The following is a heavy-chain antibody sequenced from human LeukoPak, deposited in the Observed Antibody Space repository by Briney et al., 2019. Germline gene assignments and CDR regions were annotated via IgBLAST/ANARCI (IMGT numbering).Heavy chain of an antibody. D-gene: IGHD6-19*01. CDR1: GGSVTDYY. CDR3: ARAPFRVSDWYLGRRTRNWYFDL. J-gene: IGHJ2*01. V-gene: IGHV4-59*02. CDR2: IYYTGT. Sequence: PSETLSLTCTVSGGSVTDYYWSWIRQSPGKGLEWIGYIYYTGTSYNPSLKSRVTISADTSKNQFSLQLNSATPDDTAVYYCARAPFRVSDWYLGRRTRNWYFDLWGRGTHVTVSS.